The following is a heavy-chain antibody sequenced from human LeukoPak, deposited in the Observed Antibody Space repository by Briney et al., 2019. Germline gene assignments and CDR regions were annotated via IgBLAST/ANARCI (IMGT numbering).Heavy chain of an antibody. CDR3: ARRGDYPDY. CDR1: GFTFSDYY. V-gene: IGHV3-11*01. Sequence: PGGSLRLSCAAAGFTFSDYYMSWIRQAPGKGLEWVSYISRTGSSIYYADSVKGRATISRSNAKNSLYLQMNSLRAEDTAVYYCARRGDYPDYWGQGTLVTVSS. CDR2: ISRTGSSI. J-gene: IGHJ4*02.